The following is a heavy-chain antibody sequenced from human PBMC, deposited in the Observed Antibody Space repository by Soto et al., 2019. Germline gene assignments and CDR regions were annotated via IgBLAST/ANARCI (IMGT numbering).Heavy chain of an antibody. CDR3: ARLDWNYAPTV. Sequence: GESLKIYCQGSWCSFPLYCISWVRQMPGKGLEWMGRIDPSDSYTNYSPSFQGHVTISADKSISTAYLQWSSLKASDTAMYYCARLDWNYAPTVWGQGTTVTVSS. V-gene: IGHV5-10-1*01. J-gene: IGHJ6*02. CDR1: WCSFPLYC. CDR2: IDPSDSYT. D-gene: IGHD1-7*01.